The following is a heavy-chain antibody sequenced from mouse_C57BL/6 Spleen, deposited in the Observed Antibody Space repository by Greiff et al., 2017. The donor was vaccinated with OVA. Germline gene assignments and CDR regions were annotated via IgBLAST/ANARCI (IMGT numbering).Heavy chain of an antibody. CDR2: ISYDGSN. CDR3: ARDDYDVEYFDV. Sequence: EVQLQESGPGLVKPSQSLSLTCSVSGYSFTSGYYWYWIRQFPENQLEWMGYISYDGSNNYNPSLKNRVTITRDTSKNPLLLKLNSVTTDDAATYCGARDDYDVEYFDVWGTGTTVTVSS. J-gene: IGHJ1*03. CDR1: GYSFTSGYY. V-gene: IGHV3-6*01. D-gene: IGHD2-4*01.